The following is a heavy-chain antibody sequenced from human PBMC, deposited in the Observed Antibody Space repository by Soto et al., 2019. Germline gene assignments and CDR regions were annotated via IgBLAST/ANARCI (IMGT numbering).Heavy chain of an antibody. CDR2: ISYDGSNK. CDR1: GFTFSSYA. D-gene: IGHD2-2*02. CDR3: ARDKAAIGRIPDY. J-gene: IGHJ4*02. Sequence: GSLRLSCAASGFTFSSYAMHWVRQAPGKGLEWVAVISYDGSNKYYADSVKGRFTISRDNSKNTLYLQMNSLRAEDTAVYYCARDKAAIGRIPDYWGQGTLVTVSS. V-gene: IGHV3-30-3*01.